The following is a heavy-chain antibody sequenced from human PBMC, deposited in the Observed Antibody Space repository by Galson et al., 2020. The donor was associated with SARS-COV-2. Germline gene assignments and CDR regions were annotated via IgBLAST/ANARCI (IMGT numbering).Heavy chain of an antibody. CDR1: GYEFSGYW. CDR3: ARLLVINRNWDDYFVY. D-gene: IGHD1-7*01. V-gene: IGHV5-51*01. CDR2: IYPGDSDV. Sequence: GESLKISCQGSGYEFSGYWIAWVRQMPGKGPEWMGIIYPGDSDVKYNPSFQGHLTISADKSISTAYLQWNSPEASDSAIYYCARLLVINRNWDDYFVYWCQGARVTVSP. J-gene: IGHJ4*02.